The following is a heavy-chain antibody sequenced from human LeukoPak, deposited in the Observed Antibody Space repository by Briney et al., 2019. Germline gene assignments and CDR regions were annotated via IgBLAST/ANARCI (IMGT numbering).Heavy chain of an antibody. J-gene: IGHJ4*02. CDR2: ISSSSSYI. Sequence: PGGSLRLSCAASGVKFSSYSMKWVRQAPGKGLEWVSFISSSSSYIYYADSLKGRFTISRDNAKNSLYLQMNSLRAEDTAVYYCARGPMFPYYFDYWGQGTLVTVSS. V-gene: IGHV3-21*01. CDR3: ARGPMFPYYFDY. D-gene: IGHD3-10*02. CDR1: GVKFSSYS.